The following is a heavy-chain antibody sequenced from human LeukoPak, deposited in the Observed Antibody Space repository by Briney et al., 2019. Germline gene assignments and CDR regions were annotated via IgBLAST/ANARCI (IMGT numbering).Heavy chain of an antibody. CDR1: GGSISSGSYY. V-gene: IGHV4-61*02. J-gene: IGHJ4*02. D-gene: IGHD1-7*01. CDR3: ARDVTGTTSDY. Sequence: SQTLSLTCTVSGGSISSGSYYWSWIRQPAGKGLEWIGRIYTSGSTNYNTSLKSRVTISVDTSKNQFSLKLSSVTAADTAVYYCARDVTGTTSDYGGQGTLVTVSS. CDR2: IYTSGST.